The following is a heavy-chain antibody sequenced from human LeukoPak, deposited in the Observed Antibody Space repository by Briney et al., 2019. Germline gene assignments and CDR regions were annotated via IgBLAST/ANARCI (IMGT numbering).Heavy chain of an antibody. CDR3: AREGDYCSSTSCYKGIDY. CDR2: IYYSGST. J-gene: IGHJ4*02. CDR1: GGSISSGDYY. Sequence: SETLSLTCTVSGGSISSGDYYWSWVRQPPGKGLEWIGYIYYSGSTYYNPSLKSRVTISVGTSKNQFSLKLSSVTAADTAVYYCAREGDYCSSTSCYKGIDYWGQGTLVTVSS. V-gene: IGHV4-30-4*08. D-gene: IGHD2-2*02.